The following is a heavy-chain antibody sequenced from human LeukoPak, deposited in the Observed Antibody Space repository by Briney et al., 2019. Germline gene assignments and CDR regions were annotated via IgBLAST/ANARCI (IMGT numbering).Heavy chain of an antibody. Sequence: GGSLSLSCAASGFTFSDYVMGWVRQAPGKGLEWVSGISGSGIHTYYPDSMKGRFITSRDNSKNSLYLQLNSLRVEDTALYYCAKALSSDGYNYEKALDVWGRGTTVTVSS. D-gene: IGHD5-24*01. J-gene: IGHJ6*02. CDR1: GFTFSDYV. V-gene: IGHV3-23*01. CDR2: ISGSGIHT. CDR3: AKALSSDGYNYEKALDV.